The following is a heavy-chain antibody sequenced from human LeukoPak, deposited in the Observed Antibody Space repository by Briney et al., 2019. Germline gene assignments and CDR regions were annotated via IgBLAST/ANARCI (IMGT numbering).Heavy chain of an antibody. CDR2: IWYDGSNK. Sequence: PGGSLRLSCAASGFTFSSYGMHWVRQAPGKGLEWVAVIWYDGSNKYYADSMKGRFTISRDNSKNTLYLQMNSLRAEDTAVYYCARDYGGLITFGGVLYYFDYWGQGTLVTVSS. V-gene: IGHV3-33*01. CDR3: ARDYGGLITFGGVLYYFDY. D-gene: IGHD3-16*01. CDR1: GFTFSSYG. J-gene: IGHJ4*02.